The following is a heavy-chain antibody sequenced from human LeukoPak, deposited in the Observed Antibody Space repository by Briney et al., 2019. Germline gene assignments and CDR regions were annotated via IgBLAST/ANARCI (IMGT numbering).Heavy chain of an antibody. D-gene: IGHD3-10*01. J-gene: IGHJ4*02. CDR3: AGGWSYYYFDF. Sequence: GGSLRLSCAASGFSVNSSYMNWVRQPPGKGLEWVSLLYSDGGTHYADSVKGRFTISRDNSKNILYLQMNSLRAEDTAVYYCAGGWSYYYFDFRGQGTLVTVSS. V-gene: IGHV3-66*02. CDR2: LYSDGGT. CDR1: GFSVNSSY.